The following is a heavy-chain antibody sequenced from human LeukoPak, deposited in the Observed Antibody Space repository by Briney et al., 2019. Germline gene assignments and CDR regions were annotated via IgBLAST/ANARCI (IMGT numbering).Heavy chain of an antibody. J-gene: IGHJ5*02. CDR1: GFTFSSYA. Sequence: GGSLRLSCAASGFTFSSYAMSWVRQAPGKGLEWVSAISGSGGSAYYADFVKGRFTISRDNSKNTLYLQMNSLRAEDTAVYYCAKDRRYCSSTSCSVFDPWGQGALVTVSS. D-gene: IGHD2-2*01. CDR3: AKDRRYCSSTSCSVFDP. CDR2: ISGSGGSA. V-gene: IGHV3-23*01.